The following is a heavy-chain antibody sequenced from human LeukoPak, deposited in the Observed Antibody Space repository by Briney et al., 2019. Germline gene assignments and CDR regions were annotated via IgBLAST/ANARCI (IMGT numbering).Heavy chain of an antibody. J-gene: IGHJ4*02. D-gene: IGHD3-3*02. V-gene: IGHV3-30*04. CDR2: ISYDGSNK. Sequence: GGSLRLSCAASGFTFSSYAMHWVRQAPGKGLEWVAVISYDGSNKYYADSVKGRFTISRDNSKNTLYLQMNSLRAEDTAVYYCARDIFAGQGSYFDYWGQGTLVTVSS. CDR3: ARDIFAGQGSYFDY. CDR1: GFTFSSYA.